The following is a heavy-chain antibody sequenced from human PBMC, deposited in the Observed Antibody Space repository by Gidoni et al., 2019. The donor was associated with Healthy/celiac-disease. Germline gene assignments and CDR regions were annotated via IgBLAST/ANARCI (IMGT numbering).Heavy chain of an antibody. CDR2: IIPIFGTA. V-gene: IGHV1-69*01. Sequence: QVQLVQSGAEVKKPGSSVKVSCKASGGAFSSYAIRWVRQAPGQGLEWMGGIIPIFGTANYAQKFQGRVTITADGSTSTAYMELSSLRSEDTAVYDCARDSVDIVVVPAAIRHYYGMDVWGQGTTVTVSS. CDR1: GGAFSSYA. CDR3: ARDSVDIVVVPAAIRHYYGMDV. J-gene: IGHJ6*02. D-gene: IGHD2-2*02.